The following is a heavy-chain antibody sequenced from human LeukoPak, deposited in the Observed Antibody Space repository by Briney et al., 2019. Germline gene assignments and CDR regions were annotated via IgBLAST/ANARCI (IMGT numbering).Heavy chain of an antibody. Sequence: GGSLRLSCAASGLTFSSYWMHWVRQAPGKGLVWVSRINSDGSSTSYADSVKGRFTISRDNAKNTLYLQMNSLRAEDTAVYYCARDLAGSGYLNWFDPWGQGTLVTVSS. J-gene: IGHJ5*02. CDR2: INSDGSST. CDR1: GLTFSSYW. V-gene: IGHV3-74*01. CDR3: ARDLAGSGYLNWFDP. D-gene: IGHD3-3*01.